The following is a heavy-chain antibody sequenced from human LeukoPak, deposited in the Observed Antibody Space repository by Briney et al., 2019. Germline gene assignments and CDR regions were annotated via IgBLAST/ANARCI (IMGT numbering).Heavy chain of an antibody. Sequence: PSETLSLTCTVSGGSISSYYWSWIRQPPGKGLEWIANNYHTGSTNHNPSPSSRVTISIDTAKNQFSLKLTSVTAADTAVYYCARRGRNSSGWQDYLWGQGTLVTVSS. J-gene: IGHJ4*02. V-gene: IGHV4-59*01. CDR1: GGSISSYY. CDR3: ARRGRNSSGWQDYL. D-gene: IGHD6-25*01. CDR2: NYHTGST.